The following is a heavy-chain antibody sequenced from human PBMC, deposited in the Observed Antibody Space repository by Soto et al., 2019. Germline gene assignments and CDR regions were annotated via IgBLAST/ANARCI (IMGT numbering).Heavy chain of an antibody. CDR1: GFTFSNYW. Sequence: EVQLVESGGGLVQPGGSLGLACAASGFTFSNYWIHCVRQGPGTGLVWLSRIKGDGAITDYADSAKGLFTVPRDNAKNIVYLQMNSMRAEDTAVYYWARGVPDYFAMDVWGQGTTVTVSS. CDR3: ARGVPDYFAMDV. CDR2: IKGDGAIT. V-gene: IGHV3-74*01. J-gene: IGHJ6*02. D-gene: IGHD3-16*01.